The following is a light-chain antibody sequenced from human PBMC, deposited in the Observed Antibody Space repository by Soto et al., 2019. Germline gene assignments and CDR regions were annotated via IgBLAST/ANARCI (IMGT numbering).Light chain of an antibody. V-gene: IGKV4-1*01. J-gene: IGKJ5*01. CDR1: QSVLYSSYNKSY. CDR3: QQYYSTLIT. Sequence: DIALTQSPDSLALSLGERATMNCKSSQSVLYSSYNKSYLAWYQVKPGRPPKLLFSWASTRESGVPDRFSGSGSGTDFTLTIGSLQAEDVAVYYCQQYYSTLITFGQGTRLEIK. CDR2: WAS.